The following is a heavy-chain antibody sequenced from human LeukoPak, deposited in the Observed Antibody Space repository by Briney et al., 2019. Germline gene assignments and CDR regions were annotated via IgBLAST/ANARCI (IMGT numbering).Heavy chain of an antibody. J-gene: IGHJ4*02. CDR3: TTGAYDSSGYYYLDY. CDR1: GFAFSNAW. V-gene: IGHV3-15*01. D-gene: IGHD3-22*01. Sequence: GSLRLSYAASGFAFSNAWMSWVRQAPGKGLEWVGRIKSKTDGGTTDYAAPVKGRFTISRDDSKNTLYLQMNSLKTEDTAVYYCTTGAYDSSGYYYLDYWGQGTLVTVSS. CDR2: IKSKTDGGTT.